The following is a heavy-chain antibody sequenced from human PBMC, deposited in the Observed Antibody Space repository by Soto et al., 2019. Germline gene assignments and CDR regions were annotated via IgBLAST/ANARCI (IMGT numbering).Heavy chain of an antibody. CDR2: ISSSSSTI. V-gene: IGHV3-48*02. Sequence: GGSLILSCAASGVTFRSYSMNLIRQAPGKGLEWVSYISSSSSTIYYADSVKGRFTISRDNAKNSLYLQMNSLRDEDTAVYYCARASGFWSGLDVWGQGTTVTVSS. CDR3: ARASGFWSGLDV. J-gene: IGHJ6*02. CDR1: GVTFRSYS. D-gene: IGHD3-3*01.